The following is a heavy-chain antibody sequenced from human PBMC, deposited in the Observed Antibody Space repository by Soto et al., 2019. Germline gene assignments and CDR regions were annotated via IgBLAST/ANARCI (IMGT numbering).Heavy chain of an antibody. Sequence: VQSGAEVKKPGASVKVACKTSGFTFSKYYMHWVRQAPGQGLEWVGVINPSGRTTSYAQKFLGRVTVTRDASTTTVYMELNSLRSVDTAVYYCARDLDVTTGTTSFDSWGQGTLVTVSS. CDR3: ARDLDVTTGTTSFDS. J-gene: IGHJ4*02. CDR2: INPSGRTT. D-gene: IGHD4-17*01. V-gene: IGHV1-46*01. CDR1: GFTFSKYY.